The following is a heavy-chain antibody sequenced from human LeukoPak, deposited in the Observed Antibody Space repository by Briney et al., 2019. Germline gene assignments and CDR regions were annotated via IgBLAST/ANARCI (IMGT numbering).Heavy chain of an antibody. CDR3: ARQPFGSGSYRFDP. D-gene: IGHD3-10*01. CDR1: GASISDYS. Sequence: SETLSLTCTVSGASISDYSWSWIRQPPGKGLEWIGYINYSGTTKYNRSLKTRVTMSVDTSKSQFSLKVNSVTAADTAIYYCARQPFGSGSYRFDPWGQGTLVTVSS. V-gene: IGHV4-59*08. CDR2: INYSGTT. J-gene: IGHJ5*02.